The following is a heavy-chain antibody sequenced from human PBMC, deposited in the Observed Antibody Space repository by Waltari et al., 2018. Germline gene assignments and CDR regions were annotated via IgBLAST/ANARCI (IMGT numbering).Heavy chain of an antibody. D-gene: IGHD3-10*01. Sequence: QVQLQESGPGLVKPSQNLSLTCTVSGGSISSGGYYWSWIRQHPGKGLEWIGYIYHSGSTYYNPSLKSRVTISVDRSKNQFSLKLSSVTAADTAVYYCARMIRYYYGSGSSDAFDIWGQGTMVTVSS. V-gene: IGHV4-31*09. CDR2: IYHSGST. J-gene: IGHJ3*02. CDR1: GGSISSGGYY. CDR3: ARMIRYYYGSGSSDAFDI.